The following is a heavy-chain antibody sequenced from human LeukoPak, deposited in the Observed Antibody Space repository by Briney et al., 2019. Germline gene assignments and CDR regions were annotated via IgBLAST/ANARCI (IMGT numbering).Heavy chain of an antibody. CDR1: GFTFSSYA. D-gene: IGHD4-17*01. CDR3: ARAMTTAPYYGMDV. J-gene: IGHJ6*02. Sequence: QPGRSLRLSCAASGFTFSSYAMHWVRQAPGKGQERVAVISYDGSNKYYADSVKGRFTISRDNSKNTLYLQMNSLRAEDTAVYYCARAMTTAPYYGMDVWGQGTTVTVSS. CDR2: ISYDGSNK. V-gene: IGHV3-30-3*01.